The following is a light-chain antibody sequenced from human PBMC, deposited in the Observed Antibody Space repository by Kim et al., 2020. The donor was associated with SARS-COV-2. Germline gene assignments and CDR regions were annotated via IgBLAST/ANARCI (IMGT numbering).Light chain of an antibody. CDR2: AKT. J-gene: IGLJ1*01. CDR3: NSRDSSGNHLV. CDR1: SLRSYY. Sequence: SSELTQDPAVSVALGQTVRITCQGDSLRSYYANWYQQKPGQAPLLVIHAKTNRPSGIPDRFSGSSSGDTASLTITGAQADDEADYYCNSRDSSGNHLVFG. V-gene: IGLV3-19*01.